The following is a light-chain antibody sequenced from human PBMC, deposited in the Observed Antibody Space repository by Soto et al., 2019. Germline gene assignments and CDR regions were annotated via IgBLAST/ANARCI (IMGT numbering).Light chain of an antibody. CDR3: CSYAGSSTAGVV. CDR2: EGS. J-gene: IGLJ2*01. CDR1: SSDVGSYNL. Sequence: QSALTQPASVSGSPGQSITISCTGTSSDVGSYNLVSWYQQHPGKAPKLMIYEGSKRPSGVSSRFSGSKSGNTASLTISGLQAEDEADYYCCSYAGSSTAGVVFGGGTKLTVL. V-gene: IGLV2-23*01.